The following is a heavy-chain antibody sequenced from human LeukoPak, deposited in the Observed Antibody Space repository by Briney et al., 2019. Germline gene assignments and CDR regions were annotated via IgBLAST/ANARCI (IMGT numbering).Heavy chain of an antibody. J-gene: IGHJ4*02. CDR1: GFTFVSHA. V-gene: IGHV3-21*05. Sequence: GGSLRLSCATSGFTFVSHAMTWVRQAPGKGLEWISYIGISSGNTKYADSVKGRFTISGDSARNSLYLQMNSLRVEDTAVYYCARDHNYAFDNWGQGTLVTVSS. CDR2: IGISSGNT. CDR3: ARDHNYAFDN. D-gene: IGHD5-24*01.